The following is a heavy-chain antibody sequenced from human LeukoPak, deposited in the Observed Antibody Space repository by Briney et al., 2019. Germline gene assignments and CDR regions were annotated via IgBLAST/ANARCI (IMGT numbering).Heavy chain of an antibody. CDR2: ISSSSGYL. CDR1: GFSFSAYS. J-gene: IGHJ4*02. V-gene: IGHV3-21*01. CDR3: ARDERGIDY. D-gene: IGHD6-13*01. Sequence: GGSLRLSCAASGFSFSAYSINWVRQAPGKGLEWVSSISSSSGYLYYADSVRGRFTISRDNAKGSVLLQMNSLRADDTAVYYCARDERGIDYWGQGTLVTVSS.